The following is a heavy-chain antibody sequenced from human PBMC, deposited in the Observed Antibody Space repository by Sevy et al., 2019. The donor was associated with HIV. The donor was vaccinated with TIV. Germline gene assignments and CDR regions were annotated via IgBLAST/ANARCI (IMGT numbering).Heavy chain of an antibody. Sequence: GGSLRLSCVVSGISFTTSGMHWVRQAPGKGLEWVAVISYHGRDKFYAESVKVRSTIARDKSKKTVYLQMNSLRAEDTAVYDCAKDFTVYNGMDVWGQGTMVTVSS. V-gene: IGHV3-30*18. CDR2: ISYHGRDK. CDR3: AKDFTVYNGMDV. CDR1: GISFTTSG. J-gene: IGHJ6*02.